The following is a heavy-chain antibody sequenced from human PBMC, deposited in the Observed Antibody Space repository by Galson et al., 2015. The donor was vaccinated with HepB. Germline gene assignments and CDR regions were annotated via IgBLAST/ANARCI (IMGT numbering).Heavy chain of an antibody. V-gene: IGHV3-30*18. CDR3: AKEAEVVVVPAAICWTWDY. CDR2: ISYDGSNK. D-gene: IGHD2-2*01. CDR1: GFTFSSYG. Sequence: SLRLSCAASGFTFSSYGMHWVRQAPGKGLEWVAVISYDGSNKYYADSVKGRFTISRDNSKNTLYLQMNSLRAEDTAVYYCAKEAEVVVVPAAICWTWDYWGQGTLVTVSS. J-gene: IGHJ4*02.